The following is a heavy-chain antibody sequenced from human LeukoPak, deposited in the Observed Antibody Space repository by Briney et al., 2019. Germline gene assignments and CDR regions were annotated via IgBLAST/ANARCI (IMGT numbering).Heavy chain of an antibody. D-gene: IGHD3-3*01. CDR1: GGSISSGSYY. J-gene: IGHJ5*02. V-gene: IGHV4-61*02. CDR2: IYTSGST. Sequence: PSQTLSLTCSVSGGSISSGSYYWSWIRQPAGKGLEWIGRIYTSGSTNYNPSLQSRVTISVDTSKNQFSLKLSSVTAADTAVYYCARELYDFWSGYWHNWFDPWGQGTLVTVSS. CDR3: ARELYDFWSGYWHNWFDP.